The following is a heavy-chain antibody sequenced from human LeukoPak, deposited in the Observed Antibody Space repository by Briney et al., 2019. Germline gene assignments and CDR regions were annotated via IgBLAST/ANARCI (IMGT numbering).Heavy chain of an antibody. D-gene: IGHD2-21*01. CDR2: IYYTGST. CDR1: GGSISSSSYY. CDR3: ARALGEKTYYYYYYMDV. Sequence: PSETLSLTCTVSGGSISSSSYYWGWIRQPPGKGLKWIGYIYYTGSTNYNPSLKSRVTISVDTSKNQFSLKLSSVTAADTAVYYCARALGEKTYYYYYYMDVWGKGTTVTISS. V-gene: IGHV4-61*05. J-gene: IGHJ6*03.